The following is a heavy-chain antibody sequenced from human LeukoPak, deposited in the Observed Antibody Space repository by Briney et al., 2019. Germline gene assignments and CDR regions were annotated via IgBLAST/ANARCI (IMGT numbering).Heavy chain of an antibody. Sequence: SETLSLTCTVSGASVGTSYWSWIRQSPGKGLEWIAYIHNSGSINYNPSLKSRVTISVDTSKNQFSLKLSSVTAADTAVYYCARHPASYFDSWGQGTLVTVSS. CDR3: ARHPASYFDS. D-gene: IGHD6-25*01. V-gene: IGHV4-59*08. CDR1: GASVGTSY. CDR2: IHNSGSI. J-gene: IGHJ4*02.